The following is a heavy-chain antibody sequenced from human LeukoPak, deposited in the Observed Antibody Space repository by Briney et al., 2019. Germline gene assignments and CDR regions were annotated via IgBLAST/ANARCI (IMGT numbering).Heavy chain of an antibody. Sequence: SETLSLTCTVSGGSISSYYWSWIRQPPGKGLEWIGYIYYSGSTNYNPSLKSRVTISVDTSKNQFSLKLSPVTAADTAVYYCARSSFGRGTHYYYYGMDVWGQGTTVTVSS. CDR3: ARSSFGRGTHYYYYGMDV. CDR2: IYYSGST. CDR1: GGSISSYY. D-gene: IGHD3-10*01. V-gene: IGHV4-59*01. J-gene: IGHJ6*02.